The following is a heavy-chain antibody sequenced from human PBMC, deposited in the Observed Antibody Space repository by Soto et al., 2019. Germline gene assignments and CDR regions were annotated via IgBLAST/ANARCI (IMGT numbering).Heavy chain of an antibody. Sequence: QVQLVQSGAEVKKPGSSVKVSCKASGGSFSNYAIGWIRQAPGQGPEWMGRIIPIFGTTKYAQNFQGRLTITADEPTSTAYMELSGLRSDDTAVYYCARVPQGEPENYSGMDVWGQGTKVTVSS. CDR1: GGSFSNYA. CDR3: ARVPQGEPENYSGMDV. J-gene: IGHJ6*02. V-gene: IGHV1-69*01. D-gene: IGHD3-16*01. CDR2: IIPIFGTT.